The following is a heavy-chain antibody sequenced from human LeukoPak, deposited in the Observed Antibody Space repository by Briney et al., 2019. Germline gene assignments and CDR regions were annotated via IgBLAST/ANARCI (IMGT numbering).Heavy chain of an antibody. CDR2: IYYSGST. CDR3: ARGVDTAMVNGNWFDP. D-gene: IGHD5-18*01. CDR1: GGFISRYY. J-gene: IGHJ5*02. Sequence: SEPLSLTCTVSGGFISRYYWSWIRQPPGKGLEWIGYIYYSGSTNYNPSLKSRVTISVDTSKNQFSLKLSSVTAADTAVYYCARGVDTAMVNGNWFDPWGQGTLVTVSS. V-gene: IGHV4-59*01.